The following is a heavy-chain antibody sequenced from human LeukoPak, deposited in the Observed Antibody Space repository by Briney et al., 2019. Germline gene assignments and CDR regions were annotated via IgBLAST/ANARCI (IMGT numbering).Heavy chain of an antibody. CDR3: ARDRIMITFGGNNGVDI. Sequence: SETLSLTCAVYGGSFSGYYWSWIRQPPGKGLEWIGEINHSGSTNYNPPLKSRVTISVDTSKNQFSLKLSSVTAADTAVYYCARDRIMITFGGNNGVDIWGQGTMVTVSS. J-gene: IGHJ3*02. CDR2: INHSGST. V-gene: IGHV4-34*01. D-gene: IGHD3-16*01. CDR1: GGSFSGYY.